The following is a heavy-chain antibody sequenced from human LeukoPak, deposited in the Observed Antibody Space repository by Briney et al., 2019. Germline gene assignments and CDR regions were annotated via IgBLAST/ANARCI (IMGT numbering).Heavy chain of an antibody. CDR2: TYYRSKWYY. V-gene: IGHV6-1*01. J-gene: IGHJ6*02. CDR3: SLARSEYHYGMDV. Sequence: SQTLSLTCALSGDSFSSISVAWNWIRQSPSRGLEWLVRTYYRSKWYYEYAVSVKSRINISPDTSKNQFSLQLTSVTPEDTAVYYCSLARSEYHYGMDVWGQGTTVTVSS. CDR1: GDSFSSISVA.